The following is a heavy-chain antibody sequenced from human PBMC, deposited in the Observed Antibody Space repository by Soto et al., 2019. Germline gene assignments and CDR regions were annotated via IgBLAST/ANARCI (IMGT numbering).Heavy chain of an antibody. J-gene: IGHJ4*02. CDR1: GFTFSNYG. CDR3: AKRRITMIVVVPKPFDY. Sequence: GGSLRLSCASSGFTFSNYGMHLVRQAPGKGLEWLAVISYDGSNKYYADSVKGRFTISRDNSKNTLYLQMNSLRAEDTAVYYCAKRRITMIVVVPKPFDYWGQGTLVNVSS. V-gene: IGHV3-30*18. D-gene: IGHD3-22*01. CDR2: ISYDGSNK.